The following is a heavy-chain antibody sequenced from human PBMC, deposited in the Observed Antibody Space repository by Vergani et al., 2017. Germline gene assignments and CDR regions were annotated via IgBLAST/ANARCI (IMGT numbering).Heavy chain of an antibody. V-gene: IGHV1-69*11. J-gene: IGHJ6*02. CDR2: IIPIVGTA. CDR3: ARGYYDILAGYYKGYYGMDV. Sequence: QVQLVQSGAEVKKPGSSVKVSCKASGGTFSSYAISWVRQAPGQGLEWMGRIIPIVGTANYAQKFKGRVTITADDSTSTAYMELSSLRSEDTAVYYCARGYYDILAGYYKGYYGMDVWGQGTTVTVSS. CDR1: GGTFSSYA. D-gene: IGHD3-9*01.